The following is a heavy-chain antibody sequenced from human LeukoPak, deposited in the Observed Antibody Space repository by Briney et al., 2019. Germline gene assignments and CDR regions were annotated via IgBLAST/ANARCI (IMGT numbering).Heavy chain of an antibody. V-gene: IGHV4-39*07. Sequence: SETLSLTCTVSGGSISSSSYYWGWIRQPPGKGLEWIGSIYYSGSTYYNPSLKSRVTISVDTSKNQFSLKLSSVTAADTAVYSCARDSGYSYGYGPTHTKDAFDIWGQGTMVTVSS. CDR2: IYYSGST. J-gene: IGHJ3*02. CDR3: ARDSGYSYGYGPTHTKDAFDI. D-gene: IGHD5-18*01. CDR1: GGSISSSSYY.